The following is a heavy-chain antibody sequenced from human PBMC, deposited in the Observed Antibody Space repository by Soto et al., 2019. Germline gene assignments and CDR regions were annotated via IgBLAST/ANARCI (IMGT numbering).Heavy chain of an antibody. CDR1: GGSISGSNW. J-gene: IGHJ5*02. CDR2: IYHSGST. CDR3: SRKARQGGPRYCSGGSCQDNWFDP. V-gene: IGHV4-4*02. D-gene: IGHD2-15*01. Sequence: SEARSHTCAVSGGSISGSNWWSWVRQPPGKGLGWIGEIYHSGSTYYNPPLKSRVTISVDKSKNQFSLQLSSVTAGYTAVYYCSRKARQGGPRYCSGGSCQDNWFDPWGQGTLVTVS.